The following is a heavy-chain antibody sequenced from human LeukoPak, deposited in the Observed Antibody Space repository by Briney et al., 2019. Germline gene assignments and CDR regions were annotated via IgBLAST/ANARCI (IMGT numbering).Heavy chain of an antibody. CDR2: ISGSATTT. D-gene: IGHD6-19*01. CDR3: ARDVMVAVAASGGFDY. Sequence: GGSLRLSCAASGFTFSSYSMNWVRQAPGKGLEWVSFISGSATTTYYVDSVKGRFTLSRDNAKNSLYLQMNSLRAEDTAVYYCARDVMVAVAASGGFDYWGQGTLVTVSS. CDR1: GFTFSSYS. J-gene: IGHJ4*02. V-gene: IGHV3-48*04.